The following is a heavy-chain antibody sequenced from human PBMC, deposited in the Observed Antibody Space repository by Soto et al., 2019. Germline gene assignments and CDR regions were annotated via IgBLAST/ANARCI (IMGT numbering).Heavy chain of an antibody. J-gene: IGHJ1*01. V-gene: IGHV1-69*02. CDR2: IIPILGIA. D-gene: IGHD3-9*01. CDR1: GGTFSSYT. CDR3: ARAYYYILTQPSAGEYFQH. Sequence: QVQLVQSGAEVKKPGSSVKVSCKASGGTFSSYTISWVRQAPGQGLEWMGRIIPILGIANYAQKFQGRVTITADQSTSTAYMELSSLRSEDTAVYYCARAYYYILTQPSAGEYFQHWGQGTLVTVSS.